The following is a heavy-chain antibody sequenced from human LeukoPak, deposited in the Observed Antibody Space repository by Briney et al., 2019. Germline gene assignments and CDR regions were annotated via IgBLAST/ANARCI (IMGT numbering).Heavy chain of an antibody. CDR3: ARGRRATSAFDY. J-gene: IGHJ4*02. CDR2: IYSGGST. CDR1: GFTVSSNY. D-gene: IGHD1-26*01. Sequence: GGSLRLSCAASGFTVSSNYMSWVRQAPGKGLEWVSVIYSGGSTYYADSVRGRFTISRDNSKNTLYLQMNSLGAEDTAVYYCARGRRATSAFDYWGQGTLVTVSS. V-gene: IGHV3-53*01.